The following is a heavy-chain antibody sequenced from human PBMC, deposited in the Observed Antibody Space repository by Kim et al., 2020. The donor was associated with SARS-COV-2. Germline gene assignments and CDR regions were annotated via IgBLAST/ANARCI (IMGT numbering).Heavy chain of an antibody. V-gene: IGHV1-46*01. J-gene: IGHJ4*02. Sequence: YAQKCQGRVTMTRDTSTSTVYMELSSLRSEDTAVYYCARGDMATIGFLGYWGQGTLVTVSS. CDR3: ARGDMATIGFLGY. D-gene: IGHD5-12*01.